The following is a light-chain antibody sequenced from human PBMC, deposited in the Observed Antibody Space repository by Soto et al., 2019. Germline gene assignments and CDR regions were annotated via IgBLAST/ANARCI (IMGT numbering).Light chain of an antibody. CDR3: QQSFSPLWT. V-gene: IGKV1-39*01. J-gene: IGKJ1*01. CDR1: QSIRNY. CDR2: AAS. Sequence: DIQMTQSPSSLSASVGDRVTITCRASQSIRNYLNWYQQKPGQAPKLLIYAASSMQSGVPSRFSGSGSETDFTLTISSLQPDDSATYYCQQSFSPLWTFGQGTKVEV.